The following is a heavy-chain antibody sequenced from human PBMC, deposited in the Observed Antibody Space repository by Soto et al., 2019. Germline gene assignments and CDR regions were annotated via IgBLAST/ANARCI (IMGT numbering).Heavy chain of an antibody. J-gene: IGHJ6*02. V-gene: IGHV3-23*01. CDR1: GFTFNNYA. D-gene: IGHD6-6*01. Sequence: GGSLRLSCAASGFTFNNYAMNWVRQAPGKGLEWVATISATGGSTYYADSVKGRFTISRDNSKNTLYLQMNGLRVEDTAVYYCARPEYSSSSYGMDVWGQGTTVTVSS. CDR2: ISATGGST. CDR3: ARPEYSSSSYGMDV.